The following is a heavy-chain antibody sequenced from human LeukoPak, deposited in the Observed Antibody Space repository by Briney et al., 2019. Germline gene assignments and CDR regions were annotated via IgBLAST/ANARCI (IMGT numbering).Heavy chain of an antibody. D-gene: IGHD2-8*02. CDR1: GVIFSRYS. V-gene: IGHV3-48*01. J-gene: IGHJ5*01. CDR2: ISSSSSTI. CDR3: ARVAVSGPTGWFDS. Sequence: GGSLRLSCAASGVIFSRYSMSWVRQAPGKVLEWVSYISSSSSTIYYADSVKGRFTISRDNVDNVVYLQMNSLGAEDTAVYYCARVAVSGPTGWFDSWGQGTLVIVSS.